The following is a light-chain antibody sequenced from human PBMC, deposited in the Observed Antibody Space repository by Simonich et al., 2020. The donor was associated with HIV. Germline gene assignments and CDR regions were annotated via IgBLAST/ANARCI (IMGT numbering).Light chain of an antibody. CDR2: AVS. Sequence: DIQMTQSPSSLSASVGDRVTITCRANQGVGNSLAWYQQKPGKAPKLLLYAVSRLESGVPSRFSGSGSGTDYTLTISSLQPEDFATYYCQQFYSTPQTFGQGTKVEIK. V-gene: IGKV1-NL1*01. CDR1: QGVGNS. CDR3: QQFYSTPQT. J-gene: IGKJ1*01.